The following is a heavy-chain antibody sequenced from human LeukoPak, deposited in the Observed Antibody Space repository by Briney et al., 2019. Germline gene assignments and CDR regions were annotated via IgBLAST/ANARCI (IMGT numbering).Heavy chain of an antibody. CDR1: GFTFNSYW. D-gene: IGHD3-9*01. V-gene: IGHV3-7*01. Sequence: GGSLRLSCVASGFTFNSYWMSWVRQAPGKGLEWVANINEDGTEKYYVDSVRGRFTLSRDNAEHSLYLQMSSLRAEDTAVYYCARDHHDVLTGYYSNYYNYYYMDVWGKGTTVTVSS. CDR2: INEDGTEK. CDR3: ARDHHDVLTGYYSNYYNYYYMDV. J-gene: IGHJ6*03.